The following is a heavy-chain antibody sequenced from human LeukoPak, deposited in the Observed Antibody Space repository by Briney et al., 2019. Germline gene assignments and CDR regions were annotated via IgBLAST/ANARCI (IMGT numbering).Heavy chain of an antibody. CDR3: ASWIGSWDTAMVFDY. CDR1: GYSISSGYY. J-gene: IGHJ4*02. Sequence: PSETLSLTCAVSGYSISSGYYWGWIRQPPGKGLEWIGSIYHSGSTYYNPSLKSRVTISVDTSKNQFSLKLSSVTAADTAVYYCASWIGSWDTAMVFDYWGQGTLVTVSS. V-gene: IGHV4-38-2*01. CDR2: IYHSGST. D-gene: IGHD5-18*01.